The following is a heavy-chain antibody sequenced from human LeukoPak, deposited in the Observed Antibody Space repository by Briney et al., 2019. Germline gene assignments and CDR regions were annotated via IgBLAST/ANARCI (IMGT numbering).Heavy chain of an antibody. D-gene: IGHD1-26*01. CDR1: GFTFSSYS. CDR2: ISSSSSYI. CDR3: ARDRDGRDFDY. J-gene: IGHJ4*02. V-gene: IGHV3-21*01. Sequence: GGSLRLSCAASGFTFSSYSMNWVHQAPGKGLEWVSSISSSSSYIYYADSVKGRFTISRDNAKNSLYLQMNSLRAEDTAVYYCARDRDGRDFDYWGQGTLVTVSS.